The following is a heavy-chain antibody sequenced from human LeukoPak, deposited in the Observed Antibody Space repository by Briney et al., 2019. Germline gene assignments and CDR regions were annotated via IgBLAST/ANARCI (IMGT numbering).Heavy chain of an antibody. D-gene: IGHD6-13*01. CDR1: GYTFATYG. CDR3: ARDQQQLVDGGLEPATDY. J-gene: IGHJ4*02. V-gene: IGHV1-18*01. Sequence: ASVKVSCKASGYTFATYGFCWVRQAPGHGLEWMGWISANTGKTDYAQRYQGRVTLTTDTSASTAYMELRSLRPDDTAVYYCARDQQQLVDGGLEPATDYWGQGTLVTVSS. CDR2: ISANTGKT.